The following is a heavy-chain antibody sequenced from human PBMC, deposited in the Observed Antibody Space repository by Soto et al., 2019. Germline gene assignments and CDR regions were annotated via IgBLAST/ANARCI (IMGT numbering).Heavy chain of an antibody. CDR2: INPYNGNT. J-gene: IGHJ4*02. V-gene: IGHV1-18*01. Sequence: ASVKVSCKTSGYTFTTYAISWVRQAPGQGLEWIAWINPYNGNTYYAQMIQGRVNMSTDTSTSTAYMELRRLRSDATAGYFCATNLAGTFDYWRQGILGT. CDR3: ATNLAGTFDY. CDR1: GYTFTTYA. D-gene: IGHD6-19*01.